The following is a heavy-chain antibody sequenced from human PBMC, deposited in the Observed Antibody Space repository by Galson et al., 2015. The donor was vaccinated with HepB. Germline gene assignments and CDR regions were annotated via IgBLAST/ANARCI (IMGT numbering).Heavy chain of an antibody. J-gene: IGHJ6*02. V-gene: IGHV1-69*04. CDR3: ARDKVVVTCMDV. CDR2: IIPILGIA. Sequence: SVKVSCKASGGTFSSYAISWVRQAPGQGLEWMGRIIPILGIANYAQKFQGGVTITADKSTSTAYMELSGLRSEDTAVYYCARDKVVVTCMDVWGQGTTVTVSS. D-gene: IGHD3-22*01. CDR1: GGTFSSYA.